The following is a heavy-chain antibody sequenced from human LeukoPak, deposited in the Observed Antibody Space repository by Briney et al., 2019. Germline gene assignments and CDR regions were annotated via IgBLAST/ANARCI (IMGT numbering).Heavy chain of an antibody. CDR1: GDSITSRNW. D-gene: IGHD3-10*01. V-gene: IGHV4-4*02. CDR2: IYHTGST. J-gene: IGHJ3*01. Sequence: SETLSLTCSVSGDSITSRNWWTWVRQTPEKGLEWIGEIYHTGSTNYNPSVEGRVTISIDKSKNQFSLMLNSVTAADTALYYCARGTWFDTLFSAFDVWGQGTLVSVSS. CDR3: ARGTWFDTLFSAFDV.